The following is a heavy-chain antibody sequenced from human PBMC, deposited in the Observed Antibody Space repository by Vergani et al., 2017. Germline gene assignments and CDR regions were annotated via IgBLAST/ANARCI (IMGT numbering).Heavy chain of an antibody. CDR2: IIPIFGTA. V-gene: IGHV1-69*13. CDR1: GGTFSSYA. D-gene: IGHD3-10*01. CDR3: ARDRNGYYGAGAYYYGMDV. Sequence: QVQLVQSGAEVKKPGSSVKVSCKASGGTFSSYAISWVRQAPGQGLEWMGRIIPIFGTANYAQKFQGRVTITADESTSTAYMEMSSLRSEDTAVYYCARDRNGYYGAGAYYYGMDVWGQGTTVTVSS. J-gene: IGHJ6*02.